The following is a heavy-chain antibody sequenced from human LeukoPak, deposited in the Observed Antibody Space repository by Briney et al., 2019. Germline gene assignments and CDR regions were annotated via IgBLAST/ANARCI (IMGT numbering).Heavy chain of an antibody. D-gene: IGHD1-26*01. J-gene: IGHJ4*02. CDR3: AVSQRFAEPPGD. Sequence: SEALSLTCTVYGGSISSYYWSWIRQPPGKGLEWIGYIYSSGSTNYNPSLRSRVTISVDTSKNQFSLKLSSVTAADTAVYYCAVSQRFAEPPGDWGQGTLVTVSS. CDR2: IYSSGST. CDR1: GGSISSYY. V-gene: IGHV4-59*01.